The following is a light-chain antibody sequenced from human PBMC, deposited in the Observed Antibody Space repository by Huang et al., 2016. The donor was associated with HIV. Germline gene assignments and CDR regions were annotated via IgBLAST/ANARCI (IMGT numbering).Light chain of an antibody. J-gene: IGKJ2*01. Sequence: EIVLTQSPATLSLSPGERATLSCRASQSVSSYLAWYQHKPGQAPSLLIYDASNRPPGIPARFSGSGSGTDFTLTISSLEPEDFAVYYCQHRGNWPPGYTFGQGTRLEIK. CDR3: QHRGNWPPGYT. CDR2: DAS. CDR1: QSVSSY. V-gene: IGKV3-11*01.